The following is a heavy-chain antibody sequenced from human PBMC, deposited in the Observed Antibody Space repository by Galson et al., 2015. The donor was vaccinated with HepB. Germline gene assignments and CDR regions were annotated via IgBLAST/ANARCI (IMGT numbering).Heavy chain of an antibody. V-gene: IGHV3-30*02. CDR3: AKDPRVRDGYSTTGYLDL. D-gene: IGHD5-24*01. Sequence: SLRLSCAASGFTFSSYGMHWVRQAPGKGLEWVAFIRYDGSNKYYADSVKGRFTISRDNSKNTLYLQMNSLRAEDTAVYYCAKDPRVRDGYSTTGYLDLWGRGTLVTVSS. CDR1: GFTFSSYG. J-gene: IGHJ2*01. CDR2: IRYDGSNK.